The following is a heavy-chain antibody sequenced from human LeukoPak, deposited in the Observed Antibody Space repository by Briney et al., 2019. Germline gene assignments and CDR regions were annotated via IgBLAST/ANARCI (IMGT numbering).Heavy chain of an antibody. V-gene: IGHV3-48*01. CDR3: ARDGQWLVPLYYYFMDV. CDR1: GFTFSSYA. D-gene: IGHD6-19*01. Sequence: QPGGSLRLSCAASGFTFSSYAMSWVRQAPGKGLEWVSYISSSSSTIYYADSVKGRFTISRDNAKNSLYLQMNSLRAEDTAVYYCARDGQWLVPLYYYFMDVWGKGTTVTVSS. CDR2: ISSSSSTI. J-gene: IGHJ6*03.